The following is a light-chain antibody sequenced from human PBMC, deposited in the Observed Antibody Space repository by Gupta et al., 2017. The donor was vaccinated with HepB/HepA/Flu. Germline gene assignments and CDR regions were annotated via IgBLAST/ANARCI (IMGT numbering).Light chain of an antibody. CDR3: QSYDITLSASGV. Sequence: QSVLPQPPPLSGAPGQRVTISCPRSSSNLGAGSDVHWYHHLPGAAPKLLIYGNTNRPSGVPDRFSGSKSGTSASLAITGLQAEDEADYYCQSYDITLSASGVFGGGTKLTVL. CDR1: SSNLGAGSD. J-gene: IGLJ3*02. V-gene: IGLV1-40*01. CDR2: GNT.